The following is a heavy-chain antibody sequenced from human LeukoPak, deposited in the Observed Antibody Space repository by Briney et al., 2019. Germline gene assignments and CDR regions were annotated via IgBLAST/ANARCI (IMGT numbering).Heavy chain of an antibody. Sequence: ASVKVSCKASGYTFTGYYMHWVRQAPGQGLEWMGWINPNSGGTKYAQKFQGRVTMTRDTSISTAYMELSRLRSDDTAVYYCAREYCSSTSCSIFDPWGQGTLVTVSS. V-gene: IGHV1-2*02. CDR3: AREYCSSTSCSIFDP. D-gene: IGHD2-2*01. CDR2: INPNSGGT. J-gene: IGHJ5*02. CDR1: GYTFTGYY.